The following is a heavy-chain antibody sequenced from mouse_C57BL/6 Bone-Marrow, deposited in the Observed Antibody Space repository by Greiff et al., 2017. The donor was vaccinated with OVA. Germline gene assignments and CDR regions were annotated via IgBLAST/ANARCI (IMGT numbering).Heavy chain of an antibody. V-gene: IGHV10-1*01. CDR1: GFSFNTYA. Sequence: EVKLLESGGGLVQPKGSLKLSCAASGFSFNTYAMNWVRQAPGKGLEWVARIRSKSNNYATYYADSVKDRFTISRDDSESMLYLQMNNLKTEDTAMYYCVRPYDSYAMDYWGQGTSVTVSS. D-gene: IGHD6-5*01. J-gene: IGHJ4*01. CDR2: IRSKSNNYAT. CDR3: VRPYDSYAMDY.